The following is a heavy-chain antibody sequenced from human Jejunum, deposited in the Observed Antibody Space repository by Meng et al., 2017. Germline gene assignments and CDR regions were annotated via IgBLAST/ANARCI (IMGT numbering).Heavy chain of an antibody. Sequence: EVQLVESGGGLVKPGGSLRLSCTASGFTFSDYSMNWVRQAPGKGLEWVSSISSSTSSYIYDADSVKGRFTISRDNAKNSLYLQMNSLRAEDTAVYFCARVKSGSYPPYYFDFWGQGTLVTVSS. CDR1: GFTFSDYS. CDR3: ARVKSGSYPPYYFDF. CDR2: ISSSTSSYI. J-gene: IGHJ4*02. V-gene: IGHV3-21*01. D-gene: IGHD1-26*01.